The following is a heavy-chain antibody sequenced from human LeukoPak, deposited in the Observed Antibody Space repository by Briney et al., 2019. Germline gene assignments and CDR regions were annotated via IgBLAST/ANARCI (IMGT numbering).Heavy chain of an antibody. Sequence: TLSLTCTVPGCSTRSGGYCESWICQHQEEGLELVGYIYYSGSTYYIPSLKSRVTISVDTSKNQFSLTLSSVTAADTAVYYCARREWWFFDYWGQGTLVTVSS. D-gene: IGHD2-15*01. CDR3: ARREWWFFDY. J-gene: IGHJ4*02. CDR2: IYYSGST. V-gene: IGHV4-31*03. CDR1: GCSTRSGGYC.